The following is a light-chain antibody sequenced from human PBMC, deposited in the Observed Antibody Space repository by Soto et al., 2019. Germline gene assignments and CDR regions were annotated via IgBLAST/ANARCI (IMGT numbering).Light chain of an antibody. CDR1: QSVNRY. V-gene: IGKV3-11*01. J-gene: IGKJ1*01. Sequence: EIVMTQSPATLSVSPGERATLSCRASQSVNRYLAWYQQKPGQAPRLLIHGASTRATGIPARFSGSGSGTDFTLTISSLEPEDLAVYYCQQRSNWPGTFGQGTKVDIK. CDR2: GAS. CDR3: QQRSNWPGT.